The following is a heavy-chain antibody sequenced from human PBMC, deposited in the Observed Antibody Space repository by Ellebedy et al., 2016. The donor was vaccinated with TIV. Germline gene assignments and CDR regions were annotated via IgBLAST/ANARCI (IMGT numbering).Heavy chain of an antibody. V-gene: IGHV3-23*01. CDR2: VNGRGSTT. CDR3: ERARIDY. Sequence: PGGSLRLSCSASGFTFSNYGMSGVRQAPGKGLEWVSSVNGRGSTTYYADSVKGRFTISRDNSKNTLYLQMNSLRAEDTAVYYCERARIDYWGQGTLVSVSS. CDR1: GFTFSNYG. J-gene: IGHJ4*02.